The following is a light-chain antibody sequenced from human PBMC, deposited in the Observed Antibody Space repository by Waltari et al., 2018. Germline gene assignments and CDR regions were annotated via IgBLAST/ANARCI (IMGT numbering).Light chain of an antibody. Sequence: QSALTQPASVSGSPGHSITISCTGTSSDVGAYDYVSWYQQYPGKAPKLMIFEVSNRPSVASSRFSGSKAGNTASLTSSGLLPEDEADYYCSSFTTSSTQVFGTGTKVTVL. V-gene: IGLV2-14*01. J-gene: IGLJ1*01. CDR1: SSDVGAYDY. CDR3: SSFTTSSTQV. CDR2: EVS.